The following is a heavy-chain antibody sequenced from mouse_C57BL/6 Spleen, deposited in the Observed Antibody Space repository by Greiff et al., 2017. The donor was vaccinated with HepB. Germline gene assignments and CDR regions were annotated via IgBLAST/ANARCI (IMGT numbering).Heavy chain of an antibody. V-gene: IGHV1-52*01. CDR3: ARGDYDYDLTY. J-gene: IGHJ3*01. CDR1: GYTFTSYW. CDR2: IDPSDSET. D-gene: IGHD2-4*01. Sequence: QVQLQQPGAELVRPGSSVKLSCKASGYTFTSYWMHWVKQRPIQGLEWIGNIDPSDSETHYNQKFKDKATLTVEKSSSTAYMKLSSLTSEDSAVYDCARGDYDYDLTYWGQGTLVTVSA.